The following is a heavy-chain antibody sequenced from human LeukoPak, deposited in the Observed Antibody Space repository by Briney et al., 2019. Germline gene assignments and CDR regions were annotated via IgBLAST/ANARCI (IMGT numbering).Heavy chain of an antibody. V-gene: IGHV6-1*01. Sequence: SQSLSPTCAISGDSISSKNAAWNWIRPSPSRGLEWLGRTYYRSKWYNEYAVSVKSRITINPDTSKNQFSLQLNSVTPEDTAVYYCARAVGYFDLWGRGTLVTVSS. CDR1: GDSISSKNAA. J-gene: IGHJ2*01. CDR2: TYYRSKWYN. CDR3: ARAVGYFDL.